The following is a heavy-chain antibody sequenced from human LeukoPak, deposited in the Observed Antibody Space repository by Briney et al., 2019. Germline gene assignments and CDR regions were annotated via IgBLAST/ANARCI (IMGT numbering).Heavy chain of an antibody. CDR2: INPSGGST. CDR1: GYTFNSYY. Sequence: ASVKVSCKASGYTFNSYYIRWVRQAPGQGLEWMGIINPSGGSTSYAQKFQGRVTMTRDTSTSTVYMELSSLRSEDTAVYYCARGVWGIAARIYYFDYWGQGTLVTVSS. J-gene: IGHJ4*02. D-gene: IGHD6-6*01. CDR3: ARGVWGIAARIYYFDY. V-gene: IGHV1-46*02.